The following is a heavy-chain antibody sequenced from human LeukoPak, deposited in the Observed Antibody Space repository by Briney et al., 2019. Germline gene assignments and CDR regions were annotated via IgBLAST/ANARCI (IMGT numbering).Heavy chain of an antibody. Sequence: GASVKVSCKASGYTFTTYGISWVRQAPGQGLEWMGWISAHNGHTNYAQNLQGRVTMTTDTSTSTAYMELRSLRSDDTAVYYCARDSAVPAAIPEYFQHWGQGTLVTVSS. CDR2: ISAHNGHT. CDR1: GYTFTTYG. V-gene: IGHV1-18*04. D-gene: IGHD2-2*01. CDR3: ARDSAVPAAIPEYFQH. J-gene: IGHJ1*01.